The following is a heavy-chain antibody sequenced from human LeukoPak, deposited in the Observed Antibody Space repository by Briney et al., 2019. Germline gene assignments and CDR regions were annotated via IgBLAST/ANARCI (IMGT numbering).Heavy chain of an antibody. D-gene: IGHD6-13*01. CDR1: GFTFSSYS. V-gene: IGHV3-48*01. CDR3: ARARLDSSSWYGAHFDS. Sequence: GGSLRLSCAASGFTFSSYSMNWVRQAPGKGLEWVTYISSSSSTIYYADSVKGRFAVSRDNSKNRLYLQMHSLRVEDTAVLYCARARLDSSSWYGAHFDSWGQGTLVSVSS. J-gene: IGHJ4*02. CDR2: ISSSSSTI.